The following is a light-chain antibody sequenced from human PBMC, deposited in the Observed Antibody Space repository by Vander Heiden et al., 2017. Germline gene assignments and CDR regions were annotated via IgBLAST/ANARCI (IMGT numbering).Light chain of an antibody. CDR1: QSVGSL. J-gene: IGKJ5*01. V-gene: IGKV3-15*01. CDR3: QQYNNWPIT. CDR2: GTS. Sequence: EIVLTQSPATLSMSTGERATLSCRASQSVGSLLAWYQQKPGQAPRLLIYGTSTRDTGIPTRFSGSGSGTEFTLTISSLQSEDFAVYSCQQYNNWPITFGQGTRLDIK.